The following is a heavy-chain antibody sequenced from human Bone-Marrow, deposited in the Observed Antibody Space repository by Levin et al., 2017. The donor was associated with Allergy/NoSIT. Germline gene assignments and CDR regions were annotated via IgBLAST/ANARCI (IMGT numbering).Heavy chain of an antibody. CDR3: ATVPNIYPGGDSGIDV. CDR2: FDPEDREI. CDR1: GYRLAGLA. Sequence: GESLKISCKVSGYRLAGLAMQWVRQAPGKGLEWMGGFDPEDREIIYGEKFQGRLTLTEDTSTDTGYMVLSSLRSEDTAVYYCATVPNIYPGGDSGIDVWGLGTTVTVSS. V-gene: IGHV1-24*01. J-gene: IGHJ6*02. D-gene: IGHD2/OR15-2a*01.